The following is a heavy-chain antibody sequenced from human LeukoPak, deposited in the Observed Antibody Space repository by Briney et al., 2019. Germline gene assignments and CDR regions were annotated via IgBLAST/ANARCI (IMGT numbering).Heavy chain of an antibody. J-gene: IGHJ4*02. CDR3: ARNGGNSDYDY. V-gene: IGHV4-4*02. CDR2: IYHNGAT. CDR1: GGSISSSSSVC. Sequence: SETLSLTCAVSGGSISSSSSVCWTWVRQPPGEGLEWIGEIYHNGATNYNPSLKSRVTVLLDKSKNQFSLKLNSVTAADTALYYCARNGGNSDYDYWGQGTLVTVS. D-gene: IGHD4-23*01.